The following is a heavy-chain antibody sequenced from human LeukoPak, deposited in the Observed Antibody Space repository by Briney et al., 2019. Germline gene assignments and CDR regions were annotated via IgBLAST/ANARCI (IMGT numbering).Heavy chain of an antibody. D-gene: IGHD4-17*01. J-gene: IGHJ6*02. V-gene: IGHV1-46*01. Sequence: GASVEVSCKASGYTFTSYYMHWVRQAPGQGLEWMGIINPSGGSTSYAQKFQGRVTMTRDTSTSTVYMELSSLRSEDTAVYYCARVSYGDYPTDYYYGMDVWGQGTTVTVSS. CDR3: ARVSYGDYPTDYYYGMDV. CDR2: INPSGGST. CDR1: GYTFTSYY.